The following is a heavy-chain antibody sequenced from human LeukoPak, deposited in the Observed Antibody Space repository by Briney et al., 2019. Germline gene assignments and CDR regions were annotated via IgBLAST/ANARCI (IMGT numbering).Heavy chain of an antibody. V-gene: IGHV4-34*01. D-gene: IGHD2-2*02. CDR3: ARFGPRRYCSSTSCYKISTGLDP. CDR2: INHSGST. Sequence: SETLSLTCAVYGGSFSGYDWSWIRQPPGKGLEWIGEINHSGSTNYNPSLKSRVTISVDTSKNQFSLKLSSVTAADTAVYYCARFGPRRYCSSTSCYKISTGLDPWGQGTLVTVSS. CDR1: GGSFSGYD. J-gene: IGHJ5*02.